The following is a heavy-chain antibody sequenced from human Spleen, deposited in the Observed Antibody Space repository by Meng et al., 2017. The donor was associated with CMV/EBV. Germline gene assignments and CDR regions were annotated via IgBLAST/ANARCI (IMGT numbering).Heavy chain of an antibody. Sequence: QVHLQEPGLGLVKPSETLSLPCTVSGGSISGYYWSWIRQPPGKGLEWIGEINHSGSTNYNPSLKSRVTISVDTSKNQCSLKLSSVTAADTAVYYCARDIVVVPAAYNWFDPWGQGTLVTVSS. J-gene: IGHJ5*02. CDR1: GGSISGYY. CDR2: INHSGST. V-gene: IGHV4-34*01. D-gene: IGHD2-2*01. CDR3: ARDIVVVPAAYNWFDP.